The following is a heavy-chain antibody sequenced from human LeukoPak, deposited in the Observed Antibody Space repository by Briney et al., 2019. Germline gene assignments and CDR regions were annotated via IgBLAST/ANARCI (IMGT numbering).Heavy chain of an antibody. CDR2: IYHSGST. V-gene: IGHV4-4*02. CDR1: GGSISSSNW. J-gene: IGHJ6*03. CDR3: ARESDYDDSSGSFYYYYYMDV. Sequence: RPSETLSLTCAVSGGSISSSNWWSWVRQPPGKGLEWIGEIYHSGSTNYNPSLKSRVTISVDKSKNQFSLKLSSVTAADTAVYYCARESDYDDSSGSFYYYYYMDVWGKGTTVTISS. D-gene: IGHD3-22*01.